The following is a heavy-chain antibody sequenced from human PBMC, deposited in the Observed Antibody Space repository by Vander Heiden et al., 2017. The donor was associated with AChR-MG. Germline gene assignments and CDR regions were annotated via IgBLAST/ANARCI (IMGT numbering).Heavy chain of an antibody. V-gene: IGHV3-9*01. CDR1: GFTFDDYA. D-gene: IGHD2-15*01. Sequence: EVQLVESGGGLVQPGRSLRLSCAASGFTFDDYAMHWVRQAPGKGLEWVSGISWNSGSIGYADYVKGRFTISRDNAKNTLYLQMNSLRAEDTALYYCAKDMEVRCSGGSCSTLGDYWGQGTLVTVSS. CDR2: ISWNSGSI. J-gene: IGHJ4*02. CDR3: AKDMEVRCSGGSCSTLGDY.